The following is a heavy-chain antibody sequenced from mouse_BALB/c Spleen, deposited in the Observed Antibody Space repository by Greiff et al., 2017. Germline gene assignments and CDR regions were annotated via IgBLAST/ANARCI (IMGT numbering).Heavy chain of an antibody. D-gene: IGHD2-14*01. V-gene: IGHV5-6*01. CDR3: ASLDYRYDDEGLDAMDY. Sequence: EVQRVESGGDLVKPGGSLKLSCAASGFTFSSYGMSWVRQTPDKRLEWVATISSGGSYTYYPDSVKGRFTISRDNAKNTLYLQMSSLKSEDTAMYYCASLDYRYDDEGLDAMDYWGQGTSVTVSS. J-gene: IGHJ4*01. CDR2: ISSGGSYT. CDR1: GFTFSSYG.